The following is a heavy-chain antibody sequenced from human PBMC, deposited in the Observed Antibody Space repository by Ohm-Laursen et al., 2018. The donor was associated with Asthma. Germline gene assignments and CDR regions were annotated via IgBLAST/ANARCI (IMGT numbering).Heavy chain of an antibody. CDR3: ARKAGSCISRTCYSLDF. CDR1: GGTFNTYV. D-gene: IGHD2-2*01. V-gene: IGHV1-69*13. J-gene: IGHJ4*02. CDR2: INSVFGTT. Sequence: SVKVSCKSLGGTFNTYVIGWVRQAPGQGLEWMGGINSVFGTTTYPQKFQDRVTITADDSTSTVYMELSSLRSEDTAVYYCARKAGSCISRTCYSLDFWGQGTLVTVSS.